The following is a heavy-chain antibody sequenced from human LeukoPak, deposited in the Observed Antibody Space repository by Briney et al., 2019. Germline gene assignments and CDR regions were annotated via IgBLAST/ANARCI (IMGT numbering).Heavy chain of an antibody. CDR3: ASSRTLYGSSGYLFFDY. Sequence: SETLSLTCTVSGGSISSYYWSWIRQPAGKGLEWIGRIYTSGSTNYNPSLKSRVTMSVDTSKNQFSLKLSSVTAADTAVYYCASSRTLYGSSGYLFFDYWGQGTLVTVSS. V-gene: IGHV4-4*07. D-gene: IGHD3-22*01. CDR2: IYTSGST. J-gene: IGHJ4*02. CDR1: GGSISSYY.